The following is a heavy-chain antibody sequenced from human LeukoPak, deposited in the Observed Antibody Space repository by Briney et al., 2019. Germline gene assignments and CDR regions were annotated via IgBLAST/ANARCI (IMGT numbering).Heavy chain of an antibody. D-gene: IGHD3-3*01. CDR1: GGSISSSGYY. Sequence: TLSLTXIVSGGSISSSGYYWGWIRQPPGKGLEWIGYIYYSGSTNYNPSLKSRVTISVDTSKNQFSLKLSSVTAADTAVYYCARVGGYDFWSGYYTGFDYWGQGTLVTVSS. CDR2: IYYSGST. CDR3: ARVGGYDFWSGYYTGFDY. J-gene: IGHJ4*02. V-gene: IGHV4-61*08.